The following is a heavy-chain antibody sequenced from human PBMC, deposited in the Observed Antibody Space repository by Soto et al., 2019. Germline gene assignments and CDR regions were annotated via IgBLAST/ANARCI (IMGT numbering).Heavy chain of an antibody. CDR1: GFTFGDYI. CDR2: ISHSGTYI. CDR3: ASPRDYCVSNTNCFIAFDI. V-gene: IGHV3-21*01. Sequence: AQLVESGGSLVKPGDSLRLSCAASGFTFGDYIMNWVRQAPGRGLEWVASISHSGTYIFYADSVKGRFTISRDNAKDSLFLQMNSLRVEDTAIYYCASPRDYCVSNTNCFIAFDICGQGTGVTVSS. J-gene: IGHJ3*02. D-gene: IGHD2-2*01.